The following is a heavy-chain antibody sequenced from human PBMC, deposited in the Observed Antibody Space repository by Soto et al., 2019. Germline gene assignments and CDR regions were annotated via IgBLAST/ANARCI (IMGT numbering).Heavy chain of an antibody. V-gene: IGHV1-69*02. D-gene: IGHD5-12*01. Sequence: QVQLVQSGAEVKKPGSSVKVSCKASGGTFSSYTISWVRQAPGQGLEWMGRIIPILGIANYAQKFQGRVTITADKATSTAYMELSSLRSEDTAVYYCARGREGDLSEYSRYDSSNWFDPWGQGTLVTVSS. CDR2: IIPILGIA. CDR3: ARGREGDLSEYSRYDSSNWFDP. CDR1: GGTFSSYT. J-gene: IGHJ5*02.